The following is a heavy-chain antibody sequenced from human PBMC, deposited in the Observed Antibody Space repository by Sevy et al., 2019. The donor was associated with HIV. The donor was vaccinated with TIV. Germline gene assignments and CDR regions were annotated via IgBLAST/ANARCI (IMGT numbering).Heavy chain of an antibody. CDR2: ISDDGSNK. D-gene: IGHD3-10*01. V-gene: IGHV3-30*18. CDR3: AKENIPHYYGSGSSN. Sequence: GGSLRLSCAASGFTFSNYGVLWVRQAPGKGLGWVAFISDDGSNKYYEDSVKGRFTISRDNSKNTLFLQMNRLRAEDTAVYYCAKENIPHYYGSGSSNWGQGTLVTVSS. J-gene: IGHJ1*01. CDR1: GFTFSNYG.